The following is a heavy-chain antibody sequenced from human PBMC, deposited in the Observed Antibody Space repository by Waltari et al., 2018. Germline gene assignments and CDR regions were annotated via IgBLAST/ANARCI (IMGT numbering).Heavy chain of an antibody. CDR1: GFTFSDHY. J-gene: IGHJ1*01. V-gene: IGHV3-72*01. CDR3: SYSGSYKHFQD. Sequence: EVQLVESGGGLVQPGGSLRLSCAASGFTFSDHYMDWVRQAPGKGLEWVGRVRYKANRYTTECAASVKGRFTISRDDLKNSPFLQMNSLKTEDTAVYYCSYSGSYKHFQDGGQGTLVTVSS. CDR2: VRYKANRYTT. D-gene: IGHD1-26*01.